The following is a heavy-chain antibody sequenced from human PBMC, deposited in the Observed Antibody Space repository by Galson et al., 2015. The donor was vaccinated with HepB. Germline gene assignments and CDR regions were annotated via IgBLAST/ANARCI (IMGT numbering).Heavy chain of an antibody. CDR2: ISAYNGNT. CDR3: ARDRVGGGYSYGYAVGTFDY. CDR1: GYTFTSYG. V-gene: IGHV1-18*04. D-gene: IGHD5-18*01. Sequence: SVKVSCKASGYTFTSYGISWVRQAPGQGLEWMGWISAYNGNTNYAQKLQGRVTMTTDTSTSTAYMELRSLRSDDTAVYYCARDRVGGGYSYGYAVGTFDYWGQGTLVTASS. J-gene: IGHJ4*02.